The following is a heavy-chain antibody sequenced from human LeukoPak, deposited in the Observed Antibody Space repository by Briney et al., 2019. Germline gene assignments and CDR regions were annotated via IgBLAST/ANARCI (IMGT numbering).Heavy chain of an antibody. CDR1: GGSFSGYY. CDR2: INHSGST. V-gene: IGHV4-34*01. J-gene: IGHJ4*02. D-gene: IGHD2-15*01. CDR3: ARRNRSHSSDY. Sequence: PSETLSLTCAVYGGSFSGYYWSWIRQPPGKGLEWIGEINHSGSTNYNPSLKSRVTISVDTSKNQFSLKLSSVTAADTAVYYCARRNRSHSSDYWGQGTLVTVSS.